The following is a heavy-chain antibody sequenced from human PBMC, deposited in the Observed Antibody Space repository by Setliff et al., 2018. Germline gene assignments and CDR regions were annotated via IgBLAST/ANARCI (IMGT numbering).Heavy chain of an antibody. V-gene: IGHV5-51*01. CDR1: GYSFTSYW. Sequence: PGESLKISCKGSGYSFTSYWIGWVRQMPGKGLEWMGIIYPGDSDTRYSPSFQGQVTISADKSISTAYLQWSSLKASDTAMYYCARSPPNGYNLGPGCFDIWGQGAMVTVSS. J-gene: IGHJ3*02. CDR2: IYPGDSDT. CDR3: ARSPPNGYNLGPGCFDI. D-gene: IGHD5-12*01.